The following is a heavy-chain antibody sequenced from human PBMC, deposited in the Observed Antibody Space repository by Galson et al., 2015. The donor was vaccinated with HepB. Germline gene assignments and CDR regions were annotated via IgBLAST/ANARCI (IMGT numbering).Heavy chain of an antibody. J-gene: IGHJ4*02. CDR3: ARVRGYCSGGSCYPPDY. V-gene: IGHV3-7*03. D-gene: IGHD2-15*01. CDR1: GFTFSTYA. CDR2: IKEDGSET. Sequence: SLRLSCAASGFTFSTYAMSWVRQAPGKGLEWVANIKEDGSETYYVDSVKGRFTISRDNAKNSLYLQMNSLRAEDTAVYYCARVRGYCSGGSCYPPDYWGQGTLVTVSS.